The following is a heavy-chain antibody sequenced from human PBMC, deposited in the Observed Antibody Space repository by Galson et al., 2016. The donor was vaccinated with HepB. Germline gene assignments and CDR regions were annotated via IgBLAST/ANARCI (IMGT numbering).Heavy chain of an antibody. CDR2: VHHSGST. CDR3: ARDRPRGRLGYCGADCYAFDI. CDR1: GDSISSSNW. J-gene: IGHJ3*02. D-gene: IGHD2-21*02. Sequence: ETLSLTCAVSGDSISSSNWWSWVRQPPGKGLEWIGEVHHSGSTNYNPSLKSRITISVDKSKNHFSVKLSSVTAADTAVYYCARDRPRGRLGYCGADCYAFDIWGQGTMVTVPS. V-gene: IGHV4-4*02.